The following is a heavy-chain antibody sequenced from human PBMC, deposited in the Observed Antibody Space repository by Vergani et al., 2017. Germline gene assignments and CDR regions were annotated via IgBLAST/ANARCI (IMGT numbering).Heavy chain of an antibody. CDR2: IHTNGVI. CDR1: GGSINSHNYY. Sequence: QVQLQESGPGLVKPSQTLSLTCTVSGGSINSHNYYWSWIRQPAGKRLEWIGRIHTNGVIHYNPSLNSRATISVDTSRNQISLKLTSVTATDTAIYFCARGNPYVDFDIWGQGTMITVSS. CDR3: ARGNPYVDFDI. J-gene: IGHJ3*02. V-gene: IGHV4-61*02. D-gene: IGHD3-16*01.